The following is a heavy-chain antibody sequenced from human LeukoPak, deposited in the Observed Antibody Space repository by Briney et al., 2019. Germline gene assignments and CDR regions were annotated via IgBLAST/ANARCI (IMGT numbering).Heavy chain of an antibody. CDR3: ARAGYGDSDFDY. Sequence: SETLFLTCTVSGGYLGSHYWGWIRQPPGKGLEWIGSIYHSGNTYYNPSLKSRVTISVDTSKNQFSLKLNSVTAADTAVYYCARAGYGDSDFDYWGQGTLVTVSS. CDR1: GGYLGSHY. D-gene: IGHD4-17*01. V-gene: IGHV4-38-2*02. CDR2: IYHSGNT. J-gene: IGHJ4*02.